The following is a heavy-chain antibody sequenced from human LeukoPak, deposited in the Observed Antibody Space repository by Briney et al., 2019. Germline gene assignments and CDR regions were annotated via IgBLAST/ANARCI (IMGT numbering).Heavy chain of an antibody. CDR1: GGSISSSSYY. V-gene: IGHV4-39*07. D-gene: IGHD3-22*01. CDR3: ARSAGRTMIVVVTLSHFDY. J-gene: IGHJ4*02. Sequence: PSETLSLTCTVSGGSISSSSYYWGWIRQPPGKGLEWIGSIYYSGSTYYNPSLKGRVTISVDTSKNQFSLKLSSVTAADTAVYYCARSAGRTMIVVVTLSHFDYWGQGTLVTVSS. CDR2: IYYSGST.